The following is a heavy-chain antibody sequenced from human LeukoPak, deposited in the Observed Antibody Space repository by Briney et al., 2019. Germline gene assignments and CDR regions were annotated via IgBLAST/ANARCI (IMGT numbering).Heavy chain of an antibody. J-gene: IGHJ4*02. Sequence: PGGSLRLSCAASGFTFSSYAMHWVRQAPGKGLAWVAVISYDGSNKYYADSVKGRFTISRDNSKNTLYLQMNSLGAEDTAVYYCARPGGIVVVTGFDYWGQGALVTVSS. CDR3: ARPGGIVVVTGFDY. D-gene: IGHD2-21*02. CDR2: ISYDGSNK. V-gene: IGHV3-30*04. CDR1: GFTFSSYA.